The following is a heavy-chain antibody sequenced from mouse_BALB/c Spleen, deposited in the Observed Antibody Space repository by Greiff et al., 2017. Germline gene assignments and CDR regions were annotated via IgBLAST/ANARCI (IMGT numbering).Heavy chain of an antibody. CDR3: ASHLMNWFAY. D-gene: IGHD2-3*01. CDR1: GYSITSDYA. Sequence: EVKLQESGPGLVKPSQSLSLTCTVTGYSITSDYAWNWIRQFPGNKLEWMGYISYSGSTSYNPSLKSRISITRDTSKNQFFLQLNSVTTEDTATYYCASHLMNWFAYWGQGTLVTVSA. CDR2: ISYSGST. J-gene: IGHJ3*01. V-gene: IGHV3-2*02.